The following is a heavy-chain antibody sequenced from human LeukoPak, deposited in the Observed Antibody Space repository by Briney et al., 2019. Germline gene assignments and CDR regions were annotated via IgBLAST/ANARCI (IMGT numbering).Heavy chain of an antibody. J-gene: IGHJ4*02. Sequence: SDPLSLTCTVSGGSISSYHWSWLRQPPGKGLEGIGYIYYSGSTNYYPSLKSRVTISVDTSKNQFSLKLSSVTAADTAVYYCARLSVGYSSGWYDYWGQGTLVTVSS. CDR2: IYYSGST. CDR3: ARLSVGYSSGWYDY. D-gene: IGHD6-19*01. CDR1: GGSISSYH. V-gene: IGHV4-59*07.